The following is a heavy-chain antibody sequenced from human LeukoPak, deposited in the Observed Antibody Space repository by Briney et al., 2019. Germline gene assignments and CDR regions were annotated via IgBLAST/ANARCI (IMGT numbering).Heavy chain of an antibody. CDR1: GFTFSSYA. J-gene: IGHJ4*02. CDR3: ATRCYAITMVRGAAFDY. D-gene: IGHD3-10*01. CDR2: ISYDGSNK. V-gene: IGHV3-30*04. Sequence: PGGSLRLSCAASGFTFSSYAMHWVRQAPGKGLEWVAVISYDGSNKYYADSVKGRFTISRDNSKNTLYLQMNSLRAEDTAVYYCATRCYAITMVRGAAFDYWGQGTLVTVSS.